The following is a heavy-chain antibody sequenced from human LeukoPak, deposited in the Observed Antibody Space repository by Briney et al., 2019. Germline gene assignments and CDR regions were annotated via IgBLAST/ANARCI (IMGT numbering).Heavy chain of an antibody. J-gene: IGHJ1*01. D-gene: IGHD3-22*01. CDR3: ARAPSEIGGYYPEYFRH. V-gene: IGHV3-74*01. CDR1: GFTFSSYW. CDR2: IKSDGST. Sequence: GGSLRLSCAASGFTFSSYWMHWDRQDSGKVLMWVSRIKSDGSTNYADSVKGRFTISRDNAKNTVSLQMNSLRAEDTGVYYCARAPSEIGGYYPEYFRHWGQGTLVTVSS.